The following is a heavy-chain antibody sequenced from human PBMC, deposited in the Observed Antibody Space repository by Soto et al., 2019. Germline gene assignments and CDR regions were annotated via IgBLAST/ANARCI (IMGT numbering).Heavy chain of an antibody. CDR1: GFTFSSYG. D-gene: IGHD3-10*01. J-gene: IGHJ4*02. Sequence: GSLRLSCAASGFTFSSYGMHWVRQAPGKGLEWVAVIWYDGSNKYYADSVKGRFTISRDNSKNTLYLQMNSLRAEDTAVYYCARVGDYYGSGSYYNFRAHLGYWGQGTLVTVSS. CDR2: IWYDGSNK. V-gene: IGHV3-33*01. CDR3: ARVGDYYGSGSYYNFRAHLGY.